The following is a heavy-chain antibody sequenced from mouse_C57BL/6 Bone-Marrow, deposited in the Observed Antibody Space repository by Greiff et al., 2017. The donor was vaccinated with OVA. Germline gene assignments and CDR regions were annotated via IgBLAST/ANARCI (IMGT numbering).Heavy chain of an antibody. CDR1: GCTFTNYW. V-gene: IGHV1-63*01. Sequence: QVQLQQSGAELVRPGTSVKMSCKASGCTFTNYWIGWAKQRPGHGLEWIGDIYPGGGYTNYNEKFKGKATLTADKSSSTAYMQFSSLTSEDSAIYYCARGGLYGMDYWGQGTSVTVSS. J-gene: IGHJ4*01. CDR2: IYPGGGYT. CDR3: ARGGLYGMDY. D-gene: IGHD3-1*01.